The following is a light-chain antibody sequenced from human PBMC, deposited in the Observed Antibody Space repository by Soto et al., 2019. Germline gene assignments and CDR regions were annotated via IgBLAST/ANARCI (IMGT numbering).Light chain of an antibody. CDR1: QTIGGH. J-gene: IGKJ3*01. CDR3: QQCANWPPKFA. Sequence: VLTQSPATLSLSPGETATLSCRASQTIGGHVAWYQHKPGQSPKLLIYDVSNRASGVSPRFSGSGSGTDFSLTIVSLEPEDFGYYYCQQCANWPPKFAFGPGTKEDL. CDR2: DVS. V-gene: IGKV3-11*01.